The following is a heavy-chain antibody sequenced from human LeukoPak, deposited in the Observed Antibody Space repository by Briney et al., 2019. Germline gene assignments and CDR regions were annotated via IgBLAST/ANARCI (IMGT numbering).Heavy chain of an antibody. CDR2: INHSGST. J-gene: IGHJ6*03. V-gene: IGHV4-34*01. Sequence: SETLSLTCAVYGGSLSGYYWSWIRQPPGKGLEWIGEINHSGSTNYNPSLKSRVTISVDTSKNQFSLKLSSVTAADTAVYYCARAPGYCSSTSCSTQNYYYYMDVWGKGTTATVSS. CDR3: ARAPGYCSSTSCSTQNYYYYMDV. CDR1: GGSLSGYY. D-gene: IGHD2-2*02.